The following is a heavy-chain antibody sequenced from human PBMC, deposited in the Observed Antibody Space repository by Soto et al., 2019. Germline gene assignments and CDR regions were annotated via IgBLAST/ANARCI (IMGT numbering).Heavy chain of an antibody. J-gene: IGHJ4*02. CDR1: GGSISSSSYY. V-gene: IGHV4-39*01. CDR2: IYYSGST. D-gene: IGHD6-6*01. CDR3: ASGYSSSRPFDY. Sequence: QLQLQESGPGLVKPSETLSLTCTVSGGSISSSSYYWGWIRQPPGKGLEWIGSIYYSGSTSYNPSLKSRVTISVDTSKNQFSLKLSSVTAADTTVYYCASGYSSSRPFDYWGQGTLVTVSS.